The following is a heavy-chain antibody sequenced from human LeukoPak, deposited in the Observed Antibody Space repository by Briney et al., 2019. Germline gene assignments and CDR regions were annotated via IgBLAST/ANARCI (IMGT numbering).Heavy chain of an antibody. CDR3: ARSELYYGSESYYHLDY. Sequence: PGTSLRLSCTTSGFTFDFYAMHWVRQAPGKGLEWVAVMSYDGRYRYYADSAKGRFTISRDNSKRTLYLEMSSLRPEDTAVYYCARSELYYGSESYYHLDYWGHGTLVTVSS. J-gene: IGHJ4*01. CDR1: GFTFDFYA. V-gene: IGHV3-30*03. D-gene: IGHD3-10*01. CDR2: MSYDGRYR.